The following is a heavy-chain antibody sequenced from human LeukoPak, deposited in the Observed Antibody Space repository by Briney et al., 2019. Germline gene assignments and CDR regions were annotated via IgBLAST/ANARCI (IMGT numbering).Heavy chain of an antibody. V-gene: IGHV3-20*04. J-gene: IGHJ3*02. CDR1: GFTFSSSW. CDR3: ARDRDYGDYDAFDI. Sequence: PGKSLRLSCVASGFTFSSSWMSWVRQGPGKGLEWVSGINWNGGSTGYADSVKGRFTISRDNAKNSLYLQMNSLRAEDTAVYYCARDRDYGDYDAFDIWGQGTMVTVSS. D-gene: IGHD4-17*01. CDR2: INWNGGST.